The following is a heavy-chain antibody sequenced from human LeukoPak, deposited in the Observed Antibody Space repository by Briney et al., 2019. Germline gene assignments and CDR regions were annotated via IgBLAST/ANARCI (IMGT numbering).Heavy chain of an antibody. CDR3: ARDLSGSYSGHYFDY. V-gene: IGHV3-7*01. J-gene: IGHJ4*02. CDR2: IKQDGSEK. Sequence: PGGSLRLSCAASGSTFSSYWMSWVRQAPGKGLEWVANIKQDGSEKCYVDSVKGRFTISRDNAKNSLYLQMNSLRAEDTAVYYCARDLSGSYSGHYFDYWGQGTLVTASS. CDR1: GSTFSSYW. D-gene: IGHD1-26*01.